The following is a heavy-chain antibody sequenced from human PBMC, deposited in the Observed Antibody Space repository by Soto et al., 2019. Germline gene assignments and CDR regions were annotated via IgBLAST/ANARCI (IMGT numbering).Heavy chain of an antibody. V-gene: IGHV3-30*18. J-gene: IGHJ5*02. CDR3: AKSPRGNYEPS. CDR1: GFTFKNYG. D-gene: IGHD3-3*01. Sequence: PGGSLRLSCVVSGFTFKNYGMHWVRQAPGKGLEWVSVLSYDGSEKDYAASVRGRFTISRDNSKNTLYLQMNSLRTEDTAIYYCAKSPRGNYEPSWGQGTLVPVSS. CDR2: LSYDGSEK.